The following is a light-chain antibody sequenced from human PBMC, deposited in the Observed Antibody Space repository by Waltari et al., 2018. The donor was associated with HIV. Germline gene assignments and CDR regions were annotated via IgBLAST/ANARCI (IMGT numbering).Light chain of an antibody. V-gene: IGLV1-51*01. CDR3: GTWDSSLSAV. Sequence: QSVLTQPPSVSAAPGQRVTISCSGSSTNIGNNYLSWYQHLPGAAPKLLIYDINNRPSGIPDRFSGSKSGTSATLVITGLQTGDEADYYCGTWDSSLSAVFGGGTKLTVL. CDR1: STNIGNNY. CDR2: DIN. J-gene: IGLJ3*02.